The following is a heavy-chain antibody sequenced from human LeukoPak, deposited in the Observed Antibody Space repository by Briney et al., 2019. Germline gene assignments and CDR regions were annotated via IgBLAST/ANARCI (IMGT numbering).Heavy chain of an antibody. J-gene: IGHJ4*02. D-gene: IGHD3-9*01. Sequence: GGSLRLSCAASGITVDTNYMSWVRQAPGKGLEWVSIIYSGGATFYADSVKGRFTISRESSKNTLWLQMNSLTAEDTAVYYCARLHYDVLTGPFDYWGQGTLVTVSS. CDR2: IYSGGAT. CDR3: ARLHYDVLTGPFDY. V-gene: IGHV3-66*04. CDR1: GITVDTNY.